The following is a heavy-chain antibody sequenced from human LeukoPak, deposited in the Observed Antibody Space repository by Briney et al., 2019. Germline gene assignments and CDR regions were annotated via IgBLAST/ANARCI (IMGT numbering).Heavy chain of an antibody. J-gene: IGHJ4*02. CDR3: ARLPCDTVYCHSSAVFFDN. Sequence: RGESLKISCRGFGYSFTTYWIGWVRQMPGKGLEWMGIIYPDDSESRYSPSFEGHVTISVDKSINTAYLQWNSLKASDTAMYFCARLPCDTVYCHSSAVFFDNWGQGTLVSVSS. D-gene: IGHD2/OR15-2a*01. V-gene: IGHV5-51*01. CDR2: IYPDDSES. CDR1: GYSFTTYW.